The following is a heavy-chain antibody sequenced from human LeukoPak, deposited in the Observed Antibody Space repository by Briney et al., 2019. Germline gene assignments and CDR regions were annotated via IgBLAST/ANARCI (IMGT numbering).Heavy chain of an antibody. D-gene: IGHD2-2*01. Sequence: SETLSLTCTVSGYSISSGYYRGWIRQPPGKGLEWIGSIYHSGSTYYNPSLKSRVTISVDTSKNQFSLKLSSVTAADTAVYYCARGIEDIVVVPAAIGFDYWGQGTLVTVSS. CDR3: ARGIEDIVVVPAAIGFDY. CDR1: GYSISSGYY. V-gene: IGHV4-38-2*02. J-gene: IGHJ4*02. CDR2: IYHSGST.